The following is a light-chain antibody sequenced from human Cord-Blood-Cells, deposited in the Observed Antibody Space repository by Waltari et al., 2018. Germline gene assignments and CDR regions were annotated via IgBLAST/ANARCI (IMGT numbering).Light chain of an antibody. V-gene: IGKV6-21*01. J-gene: IGKJ1*01. CDR1: QRIGSS. Sequence: EIVLTQSPDFQSVTPTEKVNITCRASQRIGSSLHWYQQRPDQSPKRLIKYAAQSFSGVPSRFSGSGSGTDFTLTINSLEAEDAATYYCHQSSSLPWTFGQGTKVEIK. CDR2: YAA. CDR3: HQSSSLPWT.